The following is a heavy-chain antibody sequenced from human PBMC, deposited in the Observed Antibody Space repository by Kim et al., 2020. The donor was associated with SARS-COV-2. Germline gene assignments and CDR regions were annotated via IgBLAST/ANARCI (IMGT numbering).Heavy chain of an antibody. CDR3: ARTTSGSYWGTFDY. Sequence: GGSLRLSCAASGFTFSSYAMHWVRQAPGKGLEWVAVISYDGSNKYYADSVKGRFTISRDNSKHTLYLQMNSLRAEDTAVYYCARTTSGSYWGTFDYWGQGTLVTVSS. D-gene: IGHD3-10*01. CDR1: GFTFSSYA. V-gene: IGHV3-30*04. J-gene: IGHJ4*02. CDR2: ISYDGSNK.